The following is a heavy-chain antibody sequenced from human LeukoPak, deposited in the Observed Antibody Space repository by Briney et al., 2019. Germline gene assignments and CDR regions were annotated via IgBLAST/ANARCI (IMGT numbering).Heavy chain of an antibody. J-gene: IGHJ5*02. V-gene: IGHV1-69*04. D-gene: IGHD1-26*01. Sequence: ASVNVSCKASGGTFTSYAISWVRQAPGQGLGWIGRIIPILGIANYAQKFQGRVTITADKSTSTAYMELSSLRSEDTAVYYCASLIVGATPGNWFDPWGQGTLVTVSS. CDR3: ASLIVGATPGNWFDP. CDR2: IIPILGIA. CDR1: GGTFTSYA.